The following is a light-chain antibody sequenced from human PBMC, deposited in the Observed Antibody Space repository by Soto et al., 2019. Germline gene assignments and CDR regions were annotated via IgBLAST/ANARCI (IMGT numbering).Light chain of an antibody. Sequence: DLQMTQSPSSVSASVGDRVTITCRASQAISTWLAWYQQKPGKAPRLLIYAASNLQTGVRSRFSGSGSGTEFTLTNSSLQPEDFATSYCQQANSFPRTLGQGTKVQIK. CDR1: QAISTW. V-gene: IGKV1D-12*01. J-gene: IGKJ1*01. CDR2: AAS. CDR3: QQANSFPRT.